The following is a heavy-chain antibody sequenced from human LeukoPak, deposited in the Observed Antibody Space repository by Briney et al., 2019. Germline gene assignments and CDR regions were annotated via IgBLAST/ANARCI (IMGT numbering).Heavy chain of an antibody. CDR2: IYYSGST. Sequence: SETLSLTCTVSGGSISSYYWSWIRQPPGKGLKWIGYIYYSGSTNYNPSLKSRVTISVDTSKNQFSLKLSSVTAADTAVNYCARALGKQWLDYWDQGTLVTVSS. V-gene: IGHV4-59*01. J-gene: IGHJ4*02. CDR3: ARALGKQWLDY. CDR1: GGSISSYY. D-gene: IGHD6-19*01.